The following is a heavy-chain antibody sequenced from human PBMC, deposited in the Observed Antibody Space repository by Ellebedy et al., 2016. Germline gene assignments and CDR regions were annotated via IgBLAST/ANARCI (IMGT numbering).Heavy chain of an antibody. CDR1: GFNFSPLW. V-gene: IGHV3-74*01. D-gene: IGHD6-25*01. CDR2: ITGDGSDT. Sequence: GGSLRLXXVASGFNFSPLWMHWVRQAPGKGLVWVSRITGDGSDTAYADSVKGRFTISRDNAKNTLYLQMNSLRADDTAVYYCVRDVPTAYFDHWGQGTLVTVSS. J-gene: IGHJ4*02. CDR3: VRDVPTAYFDH.